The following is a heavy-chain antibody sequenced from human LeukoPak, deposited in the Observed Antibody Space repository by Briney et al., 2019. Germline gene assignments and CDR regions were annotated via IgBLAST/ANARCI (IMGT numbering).Heavy chain of an antibody. D-gene: IGHD3-22*01. Sequence: ASVTVSCKASGYTFTSYGISWVRQAPGQGLEWMGWISAYNGNTNYAQKLQGRVTMTTDTSTSTAYMELRSLRSDDTAVYYCARDSYYYDSSALPVDYWGQGTLVTVSS. V-gene: IGHV1-18*01. CDR3: ARDSYYYDSSALPVDY. CDR2: ISAYNGNT. CDR1: GYTFTSYG. J-gene: IGHJ4*02.